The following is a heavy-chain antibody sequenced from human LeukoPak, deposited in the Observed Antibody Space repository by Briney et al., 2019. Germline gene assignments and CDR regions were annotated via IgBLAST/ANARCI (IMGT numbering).Heavy chain of an antibody. J-gene: IGHJ3*02. D-gene: IGHD3-22*01. V-gene: IGHV5-51*01. Sequence: GESLKISCKGSGYSFPSYWIGWVRQMPGKGLGWMGIIYPGDSDTRYSPSFQGQVTISADKSISTAYLQWGSLKAPDTAMYYCARHDSSGYFYGYDAFDIRGQGTMVTVSS. CDR2: IYPGDSDT. CDR1: GYSFPSYW. CDR3: ARHDSSGYFYGYDAFDI.